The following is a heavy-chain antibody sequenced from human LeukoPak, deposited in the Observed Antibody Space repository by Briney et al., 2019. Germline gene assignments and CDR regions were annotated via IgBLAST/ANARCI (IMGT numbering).Heavy chain of an antibody. Sequence: GGSLRLSCAASGFTFSSYAMSWVRQAPGKGLEWVSAISGSGGSTYYADSVKGRFTISRDNSKNTLYLQMNSLRAEDTAVYYCAKGHLRIDYYYYYMDVWGKGTTVTVPS. V-gene: IGHV3-23*01. CDR1: GFTFSSYA. D-gene: IGHD1-14*01. J-gene: IGHJ6*03. CDR3: AKGHLRIDYYYYYMDV. CDR2: ISGSGGST.